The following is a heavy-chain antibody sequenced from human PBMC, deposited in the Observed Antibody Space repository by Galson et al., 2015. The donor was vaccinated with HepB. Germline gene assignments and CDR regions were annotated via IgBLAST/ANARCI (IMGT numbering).Heavy chain of an antibody. V-gene: IGHV4-34*01. CDR2: ISHSGFT. J-gene: IGHJ4*02. CDR1: GASLSDYS. CDR3: AGVMDH. Sequence: LSLTCVVYGASLSDYSWSWIRQTPGKGLEWIGEISHSGFTDYNPSLKSRVTMSVDTSKKQFSLKLNSVTAADTAVYYCAGVMDHWGQGKLVTVSS.